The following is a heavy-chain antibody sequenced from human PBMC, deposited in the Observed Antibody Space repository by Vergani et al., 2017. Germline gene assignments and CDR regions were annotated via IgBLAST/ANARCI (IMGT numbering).Heavy chain of an antibody. D-gene: IGHD3-3*01. Sequence: QVQLQQWGAGLLKTSETLPLTCAVSGAAFNSYYWTWIRQSPGRGLEWIGEIDDKGKSICNPTLKSRVTMSVDNSMRQFSLNVTSVTAADSAMYYCVRRDFWVGPRTFDFWGAGTPVTVSS. V-gene: IGHV4-34*01. CDR3: VRRDFWVGPRTFDF. CDR1: GAAFNSYY. CDR2: IDDKGKS. J-gene: IGHJ3*01.